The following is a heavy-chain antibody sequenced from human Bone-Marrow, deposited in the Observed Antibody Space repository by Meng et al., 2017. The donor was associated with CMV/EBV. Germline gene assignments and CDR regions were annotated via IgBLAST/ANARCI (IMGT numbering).Heavy chain of an antibody. Sequence: ASVKVSCKAFPYTFINYQFNWVRQVPGQGLEWMGRVSAYNGDTHHAQNFQGRVTMSTDTPTDTVYMQLTGLTSDDTAIYYCAGGEGQLSFDHWGQGTLVTFSS. CDR2: VSAYNGDT. CDR1: PYTFINYQ. D-gene: IGHD5-18*01. J-gene: IGHJ4*02. V-gene: IGHV1-18*01. CDR3: AGGEGQLSFDH.